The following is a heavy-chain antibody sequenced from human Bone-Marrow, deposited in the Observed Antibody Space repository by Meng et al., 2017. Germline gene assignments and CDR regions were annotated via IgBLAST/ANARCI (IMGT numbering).Heavy chain of an antibody. D-gene: IGHD3-22*01. Sequence: VQPPQSGPGLVNPSHNLSLTCAIAGVSVSSNRSAWHWIRQSPSRGLEWLGRTYYRSKWYTDYAVSVKSRITINPDTSKNQFSLQLNSVTPEDTAVYYCARGDYSSSPSFWGQGTLVTVSS. CDR3: ARGDYSSSPSF. J-gene: IGHJ4*02. CDR2: TYYRSKWYT. CDR1: GVSVSSNRSA. V-gene: IGHV6-1*01.